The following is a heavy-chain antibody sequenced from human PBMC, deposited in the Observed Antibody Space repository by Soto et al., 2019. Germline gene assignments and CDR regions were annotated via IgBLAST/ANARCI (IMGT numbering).Heavy chain of an antibody. V-gene: IGHV3-74*01. CDR2: INNDGSRT. CDR3: GTTFEY. CDR1: GFTFSNYW. J-gene: IGHJ4*02. Sequence: EVQVVESGGALVQPGGSLRLSCAASGFTFSNYWMHWVRQVPGEELVWVSSINNDGSRTWYADSVRGRIAMSRDNARNLVYLQMNSLRAEDTAVYYCGTTFEYWGQGALVTVSS. D-gene: IGHD1-1*01.